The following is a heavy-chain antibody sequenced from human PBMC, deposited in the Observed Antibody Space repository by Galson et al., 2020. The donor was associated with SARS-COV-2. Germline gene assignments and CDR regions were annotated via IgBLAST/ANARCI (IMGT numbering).Heavy chain of an antibody. V-gene: IGHV3-30*01. CDR1: RFTFSNYA. CDR3: ARAPANDCSRTSCQLDY. J-gene: IGHJ4*02. D-gene: IGHD2-2*01. CDR2: ISYDGSKK. Sequence: LSLTCAASRFTFSNYAMHWVRQAPGKGLEWVAVISYDGSKKYYADSVKGRFTISRDNSKNTLYLQMNSLRPEDTAVFYCARAPANDCSRTSCQLDYWGQGTLVTVSS.